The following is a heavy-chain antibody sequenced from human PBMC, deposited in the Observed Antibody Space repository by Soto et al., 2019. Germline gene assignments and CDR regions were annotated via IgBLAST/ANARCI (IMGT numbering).Heavy chain of an antibody. CDR2: ISYDGSNK. J-gene: IGHJ4*02. V-gene: IGHV3-30*18. Sequence: QVQLVESGGGVVQPGRSLRLSCAASGFTFSSYGMHWVRQAPGKGLEWVAVISYDGSNKYYADSVKGRFTISRDNSKNTLYLQMNSLGAEDTAVYYCAKYLRPVGATGRPGPHDYWGQGTLVTVSS. D-gene: IGHD1-26*01. CDR3: AKYLRPVGATGRPGPHDY. CDR1: GFTFSSYG.